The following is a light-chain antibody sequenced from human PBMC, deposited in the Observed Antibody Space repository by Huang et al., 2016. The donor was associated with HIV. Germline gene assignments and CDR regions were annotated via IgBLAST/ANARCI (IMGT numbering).Light chain of an antibody. CDR1: QSVNSY. Sequence: ETVLTQSPATLSLSPGERATLSCRASQSVNSYLAWYQQKPGQPPRLLIYDASNRATGIPARFSGSGSGTDFTLTISSLEPEDFAVYYCQQRKYWPPITFGQGTRLEIK. CDR3: QQRKYWPPIT. V-gene: IGKV3-11*01. CDR2: DAS. J-gene: IGKJ5*01.